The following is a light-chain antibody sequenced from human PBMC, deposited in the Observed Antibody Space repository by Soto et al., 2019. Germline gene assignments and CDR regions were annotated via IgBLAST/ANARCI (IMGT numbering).Light chain of an antibody. CDR2: AAS. CDR3: QQYYSYPWT. CDR1: QGISSY. V-gene: IGKV1-8*01. Sequence: AIRMTQSPSSFSASTGDRVTITCRARQGISSYLAWYQQKPGKAPKLLIYAASTLQSGVPSRFSGSGSGTDFTLTISCLQSEDFANYYCQQYYSYPWTFGQGTKVEIK. J-gene: IGKJ1*01.